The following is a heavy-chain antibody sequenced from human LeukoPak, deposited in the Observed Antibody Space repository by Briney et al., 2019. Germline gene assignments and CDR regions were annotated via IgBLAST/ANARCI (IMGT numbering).Heavy chain of an antibody. CDR2: IHISGNT. J-gene: IGHJ5*02. D-gene: IGHD6-13*01. Sequence: SETLSLTCTVSGGSMNTYYWSWIRQPAGKGLEWIGRIHISGNTNYNPSLKSRVTMSIDTSQNQFSLTLNSVTAAGTAVYYCARIIAAAENWFDPWGRGTLVTVSS. CDR1: GGSMNTYY. CDR3: ARIIAAAENWFDP. V-gene: IGHV4-4*07.